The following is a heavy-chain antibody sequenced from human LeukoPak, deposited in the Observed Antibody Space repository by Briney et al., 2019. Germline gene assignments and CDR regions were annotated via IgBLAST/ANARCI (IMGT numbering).Heavy chain of an antibody. CDR3: ARDGYDVLTGYPGFDS. D-gene: IGHD3-9*01. CDR1: GFTFSDYY. J-gene: IGHJ4*02. V-gene: IGHV3-11*05. Sequence: PGGSLRLSCAASGFTFSDYYMSWIRQAPGKGLEWVSYISSSSSYTNYADSVKGRFTISRDNAKNSLYLQMNSLRAEDTAVYYCARDGYDVLTGYPGFDSWGQGTLVTVSS. CDR2: ISSSSSYT.